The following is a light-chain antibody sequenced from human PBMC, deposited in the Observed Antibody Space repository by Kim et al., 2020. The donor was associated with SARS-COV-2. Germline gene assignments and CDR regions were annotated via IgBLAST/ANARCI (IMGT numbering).Light chain of an antibody. CDR1: QSIANY. Sequence: DIQMTQSPSSLSASVGDRVTITCRASQSIANYLNWYQHKPPGKAPNLLLYAASTLHTGVPSRFSGSGYGTNFTLTVSGLQPEDFATYYCQQSYTTPITFGQGTRLEIK. CDR3: QQSYTTPIT. V-gene: IGKV1-39*01. J-gene: IGKJ5*01. CDR2: AAS.